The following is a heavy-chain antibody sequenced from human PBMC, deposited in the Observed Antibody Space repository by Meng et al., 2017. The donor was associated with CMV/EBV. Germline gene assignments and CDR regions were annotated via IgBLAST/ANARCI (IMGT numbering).Heavy chain of an antibody. D-gene: IGHD6-13*01. V-gene: IGHV1-2*02. CDR1: GYKFTAYY. Sequence: ASVKVSCKTSGYKFTAYYVHWVRQAPGQGLEWVGRISPNTEDTFYGQKFQGRVTVTSDTSITTAFMELRGLRSDDTAVYYCARVEGSAATATDWGQGTLVTVSS. J-gene: IGHJ1*01. CDR2: ISPNTEDT. CDR3: ARVEGSAATATD.